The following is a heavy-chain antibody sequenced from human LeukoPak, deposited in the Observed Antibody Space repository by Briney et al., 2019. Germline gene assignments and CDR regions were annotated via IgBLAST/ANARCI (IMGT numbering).Heavy chain of an antibody. D-gene: IGHD1-26*01. Sequence: ASVKVSCKASGYTFTSYDINWVRQATGQGLEWMGWMNPNSGNTGYVQKFQGRVTITRNTSISTAYMELSSLRSEDTAVYYCARGRRWWELHEAFDIWGQGTMVTVSS. V-gene: IGHV1-8*03. CDR2: MNPNSGNT. CDR1: GYTFTSYD. J-gene: IGHJ3*02. CDR3: ARGRRWWELHEAFDI.